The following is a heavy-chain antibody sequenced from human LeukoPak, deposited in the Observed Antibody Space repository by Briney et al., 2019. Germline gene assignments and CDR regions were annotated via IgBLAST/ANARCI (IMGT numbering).Heavy chain of an antibody. V-gene: IGHV1-8*03. Sequence: ASVKVSCKASGYTFTSYDINWVRQATGQGLEWMGWMNPNSGNTGYAQKFQGRVTITRNTSISTAYMELSSLRSEDTAVYYCARSKMYGSYYDSQMDYWGQGTLVTVSS. CDR2: MNPNSGNT. D-gene: IGHD3-22*01. J-gene: IGHJ4*02. CDR3: ARSKMYGSYYDSQMDY. CDR1: GYTFTSYD.